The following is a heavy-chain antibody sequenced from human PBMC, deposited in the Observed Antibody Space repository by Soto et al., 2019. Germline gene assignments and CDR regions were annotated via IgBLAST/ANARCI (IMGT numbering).Heavy chain of an antibody. CDR3: ARDWAYYDFWSGYPSLRYYYGMDV. D-gene: IGHD3-3*01. Sequence: SVKVSCKXSGGTFSSYAISWVRQAPGQGLEWMGGIIPIFGTANYAQKFQGRVTITADESTSTAYMELSSLRSEDTAVYYCARDWAYYDFWSGYPSLRYYYGMDVWGQGTTVTVSS. J-gene: IGHJ6*02. V-gene: IGHV1-69*13. CDR1: GGTFSSYA. CDR2: IIPIFGTA.